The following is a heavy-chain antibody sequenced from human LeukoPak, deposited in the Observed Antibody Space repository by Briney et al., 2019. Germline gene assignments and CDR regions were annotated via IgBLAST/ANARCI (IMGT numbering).Heavy chain of an antibody. CDR1: GGSFSSYY. J-gene: IGHJ4*02. CDR2: IYYSGST. CDR3: GSLDY. V-gene: IGHV4-39*07. Sequence: SETLSLTCAVYGGSFSSYYWGWIRQPPGKGLEWIGSIYYSGSTYYNPSLKSRVTISVDTSKNQFSLKLSSVTAADTAVYYCGSLDYWGQGTLVTVSS.